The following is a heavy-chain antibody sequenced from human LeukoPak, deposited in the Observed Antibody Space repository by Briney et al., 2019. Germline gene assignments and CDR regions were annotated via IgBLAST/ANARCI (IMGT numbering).Heavy chain of an antibody. J-gene: IGHJ4*02. V-gene: IGHV3-23*01. CDR1: GFTFSSFD. Sequence: GGSLRLSCAASGFTFSSFDMSWVRQAPGKGLEWVSTISVSGDSTNYADSVKGRFTMSRDNSKTTLYLQMSSLRAEDTAVYYCAKAPNNFWSGATRYFDDWGQGTLVTVSS. CDR3: AKAPNNFWSGATRYFDD. CDR2: ISVSGDST. D-gene: IGHD3-3*01.